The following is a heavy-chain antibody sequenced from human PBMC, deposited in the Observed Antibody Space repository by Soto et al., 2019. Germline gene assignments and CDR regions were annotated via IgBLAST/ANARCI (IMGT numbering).Heavy chain of an antibody. J-gene: IGHJ4*02. V-gene: IGHV4-34*01. Sequence: SETLSLTYAVYGESFSGYIWTWIRQTPGKGLQWIGQINHSGSASYNPSLKSRVTISVHTSNSQFSLELSSVTAADTAVYYCARGLITGSHYSGGWYYFDSWGQGTQVTVS. CDR1: GESFSGYI. CDR2: INHSGSA. D-gene: IGHD6-19*01. CDR3: ARGLITGSHYSGGWYYFDS.